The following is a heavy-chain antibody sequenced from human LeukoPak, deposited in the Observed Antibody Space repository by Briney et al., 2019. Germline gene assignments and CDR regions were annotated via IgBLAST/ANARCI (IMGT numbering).Heavy chain of an antibody. Sequence: ASVNVSCKASGYTFTSYAMHWVRQAPGQRLEWMGWINAGNGNTKYSQKFQGRVTITRDTSASTAYMELSSLRSEDTAVYYCARAWRSGYSSSWYYYYGMDVWGQGTTVTVSS. CDR1: GYTFTSYA. V-gene: IGHV1-3*01. J-gene: IGHJ6*02. D-gene: IGHD6-13*01. CDR3: ARAWRSGYSSSWYYYYGMDV. CDR2: INAGNGNT.